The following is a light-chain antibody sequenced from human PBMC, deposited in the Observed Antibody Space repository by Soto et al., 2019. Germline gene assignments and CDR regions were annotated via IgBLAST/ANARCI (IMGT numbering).Light chain of an antibody. Sequence: DIQMTQSPSSLSASVGDRVTITCRASQSISSYLNWYPQKPGKAPKLLSYAASSLQSGVPSRFSGSGSGTDFTLTISSLQPEDFATYYCQQSYSTPRTFGQGTKVEIK. J-gene: IGKJ1*01. V-gene: IGKV1-39*01. CDR2: AAS. CDR1: QSISSY. CDR3: QQSYSTPRT.